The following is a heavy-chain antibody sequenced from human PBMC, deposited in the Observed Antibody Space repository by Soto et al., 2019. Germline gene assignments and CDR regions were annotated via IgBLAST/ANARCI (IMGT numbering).Heavy chain of an antibody. J-gene: IGHJ4*02. CDR3: ATARSAGSYYNVYFDY. D-gene: IGHD3-10*01. V-gene: IGHV1-24*01. CDR2: FDPEDGET. Sequence: GASVKVSCKVSGYTLTELSMHWVRQAPGKGLEWMGGFDPEDGETIYAQKFQGRVTMTEDTSTDTAYMELSSLRSEDTAVYYCATARSAGSYYNVYFDYSGQGTLVTVSS. CDR1: GYTLTELS.